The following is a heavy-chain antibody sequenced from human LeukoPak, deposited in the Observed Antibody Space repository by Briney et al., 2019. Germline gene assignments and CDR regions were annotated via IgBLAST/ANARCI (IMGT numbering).Heavy chain of an antibody. CDR1: GFTFSSYG. V-gene: IGHV3-23*01. CDR3: AKRYSGSSGLYNFDY. CDR2: ITGSTGST. D-gene: IGHD1-26*01. Sequence: GGSLRLSCAASGFTFSSYGMHWVRQAPGKGLEGVSSITGSTGSTYYADSVKGRFTISRDNSKNTLYLQMNSLRAEDTAVYYCAKRYSGSSGLYNFDYWGQGTLVTVSS. J-gene: IGHJ4*02.